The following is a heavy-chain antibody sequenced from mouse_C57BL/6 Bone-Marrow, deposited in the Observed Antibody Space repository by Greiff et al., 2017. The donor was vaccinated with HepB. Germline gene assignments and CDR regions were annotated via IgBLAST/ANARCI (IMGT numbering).Heavy chain of an antibody. J-gene: IGHJ3*01. CDR2: IYPYNGVS. V-gene: IGHV1-31*01. CDR1: GYSFTGYY. D-gene: IGHD1-1*01. Sequence: EVQLQQSGPELVKPGASVKKSCKASGYSFTGYYMHWVKQSHGNILDWIGYIYPYNGVSSYNQKFKGKATLTVDKSSSTAYMELRSLTSEDSAVYYCAREGYYGSSYGWFAYWGQGTLVTVSA. CDR3: AREGYYGSSYGWFAY.